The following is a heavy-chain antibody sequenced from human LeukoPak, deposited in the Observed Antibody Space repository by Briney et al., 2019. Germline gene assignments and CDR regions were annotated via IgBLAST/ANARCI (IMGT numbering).Heavy chain of an antibody. D-gene: IGHD3-3*01. CDR3: AKVRDRRNFGY. CDR2: INSDGSST. CDR1: GFTFSSYW. J-gene: IGHJ4*02. V-gene: IGHV3-74*01. Sequence: PGGSLRLSCAASGFTFSSYWMHWFRQAPGKGLVWVSRINSDGSSTSYADSVKGRFTISRDNAKNTLYLQMNSLRAEDTAVYYCAKVRDRRNFGYWGQGTLVTVSS.